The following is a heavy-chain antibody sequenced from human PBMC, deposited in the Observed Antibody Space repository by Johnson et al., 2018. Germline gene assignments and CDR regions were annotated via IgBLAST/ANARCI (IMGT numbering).Heavy chain of an antibody. Sequence: QVQLQESGPGLVKPSETLSLTCTVSGGSISSYYWSWIRQPPGKGLEWIGYIYYSGSTNYNPSLKSRVTISVDTSKNQFSLKLSSVTAADTAVYYCASHDSRVYWRPYAFVIWCQGTMGTVSS. CDR1: GGSISSYY. CDR2: IYYSGST. V-gene: IGHV4-59*01. CDR3: ASHDSRVYWRPYAFVI. J-gene: IGHJ3*02. D-gene: IGHD3-22*01.